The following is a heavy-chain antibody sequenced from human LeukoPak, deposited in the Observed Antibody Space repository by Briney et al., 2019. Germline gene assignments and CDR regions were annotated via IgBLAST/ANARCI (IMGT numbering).Heavy chain of an antibody. CDR3: AKEYSSSWYNWFDP. CDR2: ISGSGSST. CDR1: GFTFSNAW. Sequence: GGSLRLSCAASGFTFSNAWMSRVRQAPGKGLEWASTISGSGSSTYYADSVKGRFTISRDNSKNTLDVQMNSLRAEDTAVYYCAKEYSSSWYNWFDPWGQGTLVTVSS. V-gene: IGHV3-23*01. D-gene: IGHD6-13*01. J-gene: IGHJ5*02.